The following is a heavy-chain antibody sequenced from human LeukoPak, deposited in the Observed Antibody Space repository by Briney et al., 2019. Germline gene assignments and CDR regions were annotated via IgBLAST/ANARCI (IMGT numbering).Heavy chain of an antibody. CDR2: INPSGGST. Sequence: AASVKVSCKASGYTFTSYYMHWVRQAPGQGLEWMGIINPSGGSTSYAQKFQGRVTMTRDTSTSTVYMELSRLRYGGTAVHYYSMSSSLEEYWGQGTLVTVSS. CDR1: GYTFTSYY. V-gene: IGHV1-46*01. J-gene: IGHJ4*02. D-gene: IGHD6-13*01. CDR3: SMSSSLEEY.